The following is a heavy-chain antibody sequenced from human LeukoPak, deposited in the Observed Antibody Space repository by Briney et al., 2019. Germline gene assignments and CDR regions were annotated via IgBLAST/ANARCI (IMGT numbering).Heavy chain of an antibody. CDR2: IYYSGRN. D-gene: IGHD3-22*01. V-gene: IGHV4-59*01. CDR1: GDSISSYY. Sequence: SLTCXXSGDSISSYYWSWVRQPPGKGLEWIGYIYYSGRNSNNASLQSGGTILIKTSKNQKSLKKRYVTAADTAVYYCARPLGNGYSYXYFXXWGRG. CDR3: ARPLGNGYSYXYFXX. J-gene: IGHJ2*01.